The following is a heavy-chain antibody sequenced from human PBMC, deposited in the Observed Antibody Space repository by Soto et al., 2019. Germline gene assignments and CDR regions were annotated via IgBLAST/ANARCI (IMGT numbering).Heavy chain of an antibody. CDR3: ARDLAGADY. V-gene: IGHV1-46*01. Sequence: QVQLVQSGAEVKKPGASVKVSCKASGYTFTNYYIHWVRQAPGQGLEWMGIINPTGGSTNYAQKFQGRVTLTMDTSTSTVYMELSSLRFEDTAVYYCARDLAGADYWGQGTLVTVSS. CDR2: INPTGGST. CDR1: GYTFTNYY. D-gene: IGHD6-13*01. J-gene: IGHJ4*02.